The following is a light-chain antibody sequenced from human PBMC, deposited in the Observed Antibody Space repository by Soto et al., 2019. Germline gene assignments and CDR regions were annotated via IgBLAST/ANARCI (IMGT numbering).Light chain of an antibody. CDR3: QQYNNWPQT. CDR2: GAS. CDR1: QSVSSN. J-gene: IGKJ1*01. Sequence: EVVLTQSPGTLSLSPGERATLSCRASQSVSSNLAWYQQKPGQAPRLLIYGASTRATGIPDRFSGSGSGTEFTLTISSLQSEDFAVYCCQQYNNWPQTFGQGTKWIS. V-gene: IGKV3-15*01.